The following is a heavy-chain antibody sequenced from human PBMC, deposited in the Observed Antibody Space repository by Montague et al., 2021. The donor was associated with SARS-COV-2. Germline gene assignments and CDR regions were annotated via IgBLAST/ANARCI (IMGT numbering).Heavy chain of an antibody. CDR2: IYYSGST. CDR3: ARVQGITMIVVVIGAFDL. V-gene: IGHV4-31*03. D-gene: IGHD3-22*01. Sequence: TLSLTCTVSGGSISSGGYYWSWIRQHPGKGLEWIGYIYYSGSTYYNPSLKSRVTISVDTSKNQFSLKLSSVTAADTAVYYCARVQGITMIVVVIGAFDLWGHGTMVTVSS. J-gene: IGHJ3*01. CDR1: GGSISSGGYY.